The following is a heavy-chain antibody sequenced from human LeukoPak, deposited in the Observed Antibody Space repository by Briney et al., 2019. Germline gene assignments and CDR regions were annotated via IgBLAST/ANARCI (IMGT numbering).Heavy chain of an antibody. CDR1: GFTFSSYW. D-gene: IGHD3-22*01. CDR2: ISSDGSST. CDR3: ARDSPHYYDSSGYYSLPFDY. Sequence: GGSLRLSCAASGFTFSSYWMHWVRQPPGKGLEWVSRISSDGSSTTYADSVKGRFTISRDNAKNSLYLQMNSLRAEDTAVYYCARDSPHYYDSSGYYSLPFDYWGQGTLVTVSS. V-gene: IGHV3-74*01. J-gene: IGHJ4*02.